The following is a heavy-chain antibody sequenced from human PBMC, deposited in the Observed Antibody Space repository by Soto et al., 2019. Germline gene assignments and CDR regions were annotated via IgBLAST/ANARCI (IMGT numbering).Heavy chain of an antibody. CDR3: ARSLAAYGGGESYGPLDY. CDR2: IIPIFGTA. CDR1: GGTFSSYA. V-gene: IGHV1-69*13. J-gene: IGHJ4*02. D-gene: IGHD2-21*01. Sequence: GASVKVSCKASGGTFSSYAISWVRQGPGQGLEWMGGIIPIFGTANYAQKFQGRVTITADESTSTAYMELSSLRSEDTAVYCCARSLAAYGGGESYGPLDYWGQGTLFTVSS.